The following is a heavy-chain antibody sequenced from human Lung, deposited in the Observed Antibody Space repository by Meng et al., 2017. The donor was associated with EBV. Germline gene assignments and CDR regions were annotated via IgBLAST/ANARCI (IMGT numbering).Heavy chain of an antibody. D-gene: IGHD5-18*01. Sequence: GQAVESGGGLVQPGGSLRLSCAGSGFTFSSYWMHWVRQAPGKGLVWVSRINSDGSSTSYADSVKGRFTISRDNAKNTLYLQMNSLRAEDTAVYYCAREGRGYSYDYWGQGTLVTVSS. CDR1: GFTFSSYW. CDR2: INSDGSST. J-gene: IGHJ4*02. V-gene: IGHV3-74*01. CDR3: AREGRGYSYDY.